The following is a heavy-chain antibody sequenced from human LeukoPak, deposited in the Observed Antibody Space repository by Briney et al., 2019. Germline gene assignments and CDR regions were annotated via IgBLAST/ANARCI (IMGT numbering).Heavy chain of an antibody. CDR2: MNPNNGNT. D-gene: IGHD3-10*01. V-gene: IGHV1-8*01. Sequence: ASVKVSCKASGFTFTSYDINWVRQASGQGLEWMGWMNPNNGNTGYAQKFQGRVTMTRDTSISTAYMELRGLRPEDTAVYYCVRDGEGVAISVNYWFDPWGQGTLVTVSS. CDR1: GFTFTSYD. CDR3: VRDGEGVAISVNYWFDP. J-gene: IGHJ5*02.